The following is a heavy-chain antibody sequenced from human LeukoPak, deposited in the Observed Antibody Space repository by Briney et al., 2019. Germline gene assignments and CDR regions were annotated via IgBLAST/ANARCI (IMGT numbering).Heavy chain of an antibody. CDR2: ISGSGGST. CDR1: GFTFSSYA. CDR3: AKGSEWELPVIYGMDV. V-gene: IGHV3-23*01. J-gene: IGHJ6*02. D-gene: IGHD1-26*01. Sequence: GGSLRLSCAASGFTFSSYAMSWVRQAPGKGLEWVSAISGSGGSTYYADSVKGRFTISRDNSKNTLYLQMNSLRAEDTAVYYCAKGSEWELPVIYGMDVWGQGTTVTVSS.